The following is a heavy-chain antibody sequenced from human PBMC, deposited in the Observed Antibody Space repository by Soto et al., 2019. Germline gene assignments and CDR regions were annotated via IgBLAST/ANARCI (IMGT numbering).Heavy chain of an antibody. CDR2: INPSGGST. CDR1: GYTFTSYY. Sequence: ASVKVSCKASGYTFTSYYMHWVRQAPGQGLEWMGIINPSGGSTSHAQKFQGRVTMTRDTSTSTVYMELSSLRSEDTAVYYCAREQHLCGMDVWGQGTTVTVSS. J-gene: IGHJ6*02. CDR3: AREQHLCGMDV. V-gene: IGHV1-46*01. D-gene: IGHD2-21*01.